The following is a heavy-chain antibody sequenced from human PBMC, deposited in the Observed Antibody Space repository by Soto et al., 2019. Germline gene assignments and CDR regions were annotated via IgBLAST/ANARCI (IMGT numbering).Heavy chain of an antibody. Sequence: QVQLVQSGAEVKKPGASVKVSCKASGYTFTSYDINWVRQATGQGLEWMGWMNPNSGNTGYAQTFQGRVTMTRNTSISTAYMELSSLRSEDTAVYYCALTWWIGRIVKWFDPWGQGTLVTVSS. CDR2: MNPNSGNT. D-gene: IGHD3-22*01. J-gene: IGHJ5*02. CDR3: ALTWWIGRIVKWFDP. V-gene: IGHV1-8*01. CDR1: GYTFTSYD.